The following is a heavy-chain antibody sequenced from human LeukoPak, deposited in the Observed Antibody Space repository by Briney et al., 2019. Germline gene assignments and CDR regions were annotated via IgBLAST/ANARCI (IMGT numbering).Heavy chain of an antibody. J-gene: IGHJ6*02. D-gene: IGHD5-18*01. Sequence: PSETLSLTCAVSGGSISSGGYSWSRIRQPPGKGLEWIGYIYHNGNTYYNPSLKSRVTISVDTSKNEFSLKVSSVTAADTAVYYCARVDTAVVYYYYGLDVWGQGTTVTVSS. V-gene: IGHV4-30-2*01. CDR3: ARVDTAVVYYYYGLDV. CDR1: GGSISSGGYS. CDR2: IYHNGNT.